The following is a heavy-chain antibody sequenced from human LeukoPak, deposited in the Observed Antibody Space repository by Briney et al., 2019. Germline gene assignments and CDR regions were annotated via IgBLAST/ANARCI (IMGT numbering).Heavy chain of an antibody. J-gene: IGHJ6*03. CDR2: IRSKAYGGAT. Sequence: GGSLRLSCIGSGFTFGDYAMSWFRKAPGKGREWIGFIRSKAYGGATEYAASVKGRFIISRDDSKSVAYLQMNSLKTDDTAVYLCTRKADGSTSYKYHYYVDVWGKGTTVTVSS. CDR3: TRKADGSTSYKYHYYVDV. D-gene: IGHD1-14*01. V-gene: IGHV3-49*03. CDR1: GFTFGDYA.